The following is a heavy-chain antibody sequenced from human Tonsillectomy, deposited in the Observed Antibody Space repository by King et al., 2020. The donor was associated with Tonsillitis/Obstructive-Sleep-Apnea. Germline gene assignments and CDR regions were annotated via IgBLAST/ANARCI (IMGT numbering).Heavy chain of an antibody. Sequence: QLQESGPGLVKPSETLSLTCTVSGGSISSYCWSWIRQPPGKGLECIGYIYYSVSTNYNPSLKSRVTISVDTSKNQFSLRLSSVTAADTAVYYCARLEDGYYYMDVWGKGTTVSVSS. CDR3: ARLEDGYYYMDV. V-gene: IGHV4-59*08. J-gene: IGHJ6*03. CDR1: GGSISSYC. CDR2: IYYSVST.